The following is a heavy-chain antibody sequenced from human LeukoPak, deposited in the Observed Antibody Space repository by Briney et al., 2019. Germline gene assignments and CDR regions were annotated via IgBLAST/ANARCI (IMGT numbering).Heavy chain of an antibody. J-gene: IGHJ6*03. CDR1: GGSISSYY. V-gene: IGHV4-4*07. D-gene: IGHD3-3*01. CDR2: IYTSGST. CDR3: ARDLPSHYDFWSGYLSHYYYYYMDV. Sequence: NSSETLSLTCTVSGGSISSYYWSWIRQPAGKGLEWIGRIYTSGSTNYNPSLKSRVTMSVDTSKNQLSLKLSSVTAADTAVYYCARDLPSHYDFWSGYLSHYYYYYMDVWGKGTTVTVSS.